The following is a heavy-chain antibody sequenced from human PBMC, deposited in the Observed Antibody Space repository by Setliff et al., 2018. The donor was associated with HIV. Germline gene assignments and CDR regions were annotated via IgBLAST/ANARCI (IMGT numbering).Heavy chain of an antibody. CDR2: INPGDSDT. Sequence: GESLKISCTGSGFNFNTYYITWVRQMPGKGLEWIGRINPGDSDTGYSPSFQGQVTISADKSISTAYLQWSSLKASDTAMYYCARQGDYHILTGYYSGPHDAFDIWGQGTMVTVSS. J-gene: IGHJ3*02. V-gene: IGHV5-51*01. CDR3: ARQGDYHILTGYYSGPHDAFDI. D-gene: IGHD3-9*01. CDR1: GFNFNTYY.